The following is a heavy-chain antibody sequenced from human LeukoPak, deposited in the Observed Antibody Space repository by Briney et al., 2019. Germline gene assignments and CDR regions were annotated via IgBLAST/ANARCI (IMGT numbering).Heavy chain of an antibody. CDR2: TSYDGSNK. CDR3: ARDKAPSHIAVLDY. V-gene: IGHV3-30*04. CDR1: GFTLSVQA. D-gene: IGHD5-12*01. Sequence: HPGGPLRLSCAASGFTLSVQAMHGAPQAPGRGGEGLAVTSYDGSNKYYADSVKGRFTISRDNSKNTVYLQMNSLRAEDTALYYCARDKAPSHIAVLDYWGQGTLVTVSS. J-gene: IGHJ4*02.